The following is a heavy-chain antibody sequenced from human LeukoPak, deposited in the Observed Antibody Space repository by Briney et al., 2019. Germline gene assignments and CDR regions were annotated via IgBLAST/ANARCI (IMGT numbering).Heavy chain of an antibody. Sequence: GGSLRLSCAASGFTFSSYGMYWVRQAPGKGLEWVAVISYSGSNKYYADSVKGRFTISRDNSKNTLYLQMNSLRVEDTAVYYCAKDLDSIAVAADYWGQGTLSPSPQ. V-gene: IGHV3-30*18. D-gene: IGHD6-19*01. CDR3: AKDLDSIAVAADY. CDR2: ISYSGSNK. CDR1: GFTFSSYG. J-gene: IGHJ4*02.